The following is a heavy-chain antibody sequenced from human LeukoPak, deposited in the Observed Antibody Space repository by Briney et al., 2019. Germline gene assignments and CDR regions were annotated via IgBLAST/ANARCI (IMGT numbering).Heavy chain of an antibody. J-gene: IGHJ4*02. D-gene: IGHD3-16*01. CDR1: RFTFSSYG. CDR2: IGSSSSSI. CDR3: ARDPWDYVSGFSGYY. Sequence: PGGSLRLSCAASRFTFSSYGMNWVRQAPGKGMEWLSYIGSSSSSIYYADSVKGRFTISRDNAKNSLYLEMNSLRDEDTAIYYCARDPWDYVSGFSGYYWGQGTLVSVSS. V-gene: IGHV3-48*02.